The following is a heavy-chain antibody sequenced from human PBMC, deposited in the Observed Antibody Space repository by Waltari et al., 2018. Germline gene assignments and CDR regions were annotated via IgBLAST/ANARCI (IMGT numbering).Heavy chain of an antibody. CDR3: ARDTLTMIVVVTPSYGMDV. CDR1: GYTFTSYA. V-gene: IGHV1-3*01. Sequence: QVQLVQSGAEVKKPGASVKVSCTASGYTFTSYAMHWVRPAPGQRLEWMGWINAGNGNTKYSQKFQGRVTITRDTSASTAYMELSSLRSEDTAVYYCARDTLTMIVVVTPSYGMDVWGQGTTVTVSS. D-gene: IGHD3-22*01. CDR2: INAGNGNT. J-gene: IGHJ6*02.